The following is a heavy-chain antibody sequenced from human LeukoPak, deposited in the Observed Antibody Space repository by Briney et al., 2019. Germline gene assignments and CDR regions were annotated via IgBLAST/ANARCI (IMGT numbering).Heavy chain of an antibody. CDR3: ARDQSLVAYSSTWFDY. V-gene: IGHV1-18*01. CDR1: GYTFTNYG. CDR2: ISAYNGNT. D-gene: IGHD6-13*01. J-gene: IGHJ4*02. Sequence: ASVKVSCKASGYTFTNYGISWVRQAPGQGLEWMGWISAYNGNTDYAQNLQGRVTMTTDTLTSTAYMELRSLRSDDTAVYYCARDQSLVAYSSTWFDYWAREPRSPSPQ.